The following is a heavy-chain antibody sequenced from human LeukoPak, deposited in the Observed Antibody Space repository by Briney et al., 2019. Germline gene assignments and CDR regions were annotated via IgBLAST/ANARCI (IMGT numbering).Heavy chain of an antibody. V-gene: IGHV3-43D*03. Sequence: GGSLRLSCAASGFTFDDYAMHWVRQAPGKGLEWVSLISWDGGSTYYADSVKGRFTISRDNSKNSLYLQMNSLRAEDTALYYCAKDNRGYSYGQIDYWGQGTPVTVSS. CDR1: GFTFDDYA. D-gene: IGHD5-18*01. CDR2: ISWDGGST. J-gene: IGHJ4*02. CDR3: AKDNRGYSYGQIDY.